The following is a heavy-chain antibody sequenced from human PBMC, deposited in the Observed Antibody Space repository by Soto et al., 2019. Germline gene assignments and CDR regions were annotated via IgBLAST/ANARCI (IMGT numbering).Heavy chain of an antibody. J-gene: IGHJ4*02. CDR3: ARPGYSGYDWYYFDY. V-gene: IGHV5-10-1*01. Sequence: GESLKISCKGSGYSFTSYWISWVRQMPGKGLEWMGRVDPSDSYTNYSPSFQGHVTISADKSISTAYLQWSSLKASDTAMYYCARPGYSGYDWYYFDYWGQGTLVTVSS. CDR2: VDPSDSYT. D-gene: IGHD5-12*01. CDR1: GYSFTSYW.